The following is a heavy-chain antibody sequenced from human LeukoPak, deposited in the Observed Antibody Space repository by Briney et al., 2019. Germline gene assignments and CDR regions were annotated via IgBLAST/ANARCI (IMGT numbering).Heavy chain of an antibody. V-gene: IGHV5-51*01. CDR2: IYPGDSDT. CDR1: GYSFTSYW. D-gene: IGHD3-9*01. Sequence: GESLKISCKGSGYSFTSYWIGWVRQMPGKGLEWMGIIYPGDSDTRYSPSFQGQVAISADKSISTAYLQWSSLKASDTAMYYCARRNLRRGILTEIDYWGQGTLVTVSS. J-gene: IGHJ4*02. CDR3: ARRNLRRGILTEIDY.